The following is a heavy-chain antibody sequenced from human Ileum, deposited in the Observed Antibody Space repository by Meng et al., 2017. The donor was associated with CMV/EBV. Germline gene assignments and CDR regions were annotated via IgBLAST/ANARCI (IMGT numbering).Heavy chain of an antibody. CDR3: AFCTIASCYDGGFDR. Sequence: GESLKISCAASGFTFSSYEMNWVRQAPGKGLEWVSYISTSDSTIYYADSVKGRFTISRDNAKNSLYLQMTSLRAEDTAVYYCAFCTIASCYDGGFDRWGQGTLVTVSS. CDR2: ISTSDSTI. V-gene: IGHV3-48*03. CDR1: GFTFSSYE. J-gene: IGHJ5*02. D-gene: IGHD2-2*01.